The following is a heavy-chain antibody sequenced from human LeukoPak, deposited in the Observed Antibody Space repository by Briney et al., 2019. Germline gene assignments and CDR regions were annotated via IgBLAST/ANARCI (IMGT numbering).Heavy chain of an antibody. J-gene: IGHJ4*02. D-gene: IGHD1-26*01. V-gene: IGHV3-23*01. CDR2: ISGSGLST. CDR1: GFTFSNYA. CDR3: AKDRSAARVGATPTYYFDY. Sequence: PGGSLRLSCAASGFTFSNYAMSWVRQAPGKGLEWVSGISGSGLSTYYADSVKGRFTISRDNSKNTLYLQMNSLRAEDTAVYYCAKDRSAARVGATPTYYFDYWGQGTLVTVSS.